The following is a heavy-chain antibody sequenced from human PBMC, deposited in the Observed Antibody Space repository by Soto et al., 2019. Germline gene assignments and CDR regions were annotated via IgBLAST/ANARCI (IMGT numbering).Heavy chain of an antibody. CDR2: ISYDGSTI. CDR3: GNDKTISDYYSYGMDL. CDR1: GFSFSAYA. D-gene: IGHD3-3*01. V-gene: IGHV3-30*18. Sequence: QVQLVESGGGVVQPGRSLRLSCAASGFSFSAYAMHWFRQAPGTGLEWVALISYDGSTIHYADSVKGRFTISRDNSKNTLFLQMNSLTEDDTAVYQCGNDKTISDYYSYGMDLWGRGATVIVSS. J-gene: IGHJ6*02.